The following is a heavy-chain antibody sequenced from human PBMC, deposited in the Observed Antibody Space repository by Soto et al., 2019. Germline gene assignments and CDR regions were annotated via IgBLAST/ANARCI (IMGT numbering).Heavy chain of an antibody. CDR2: IYHSGST. CDR3: ARVIAAAGIGFDY. D-gene: IGHD6-13*01. Sequence: SETLSLTCAVSSGSISSSNWWSWVRQPPGKGLEWIGEIYHSGSTNYNPSLKSRVTISVDKSKNQFSLKLSSVTAADTAVYYCARVIAAAGIGFDYWGQGTLVTVSS. J-gene: IGHJ4*02. V-gene: IGHV4-4*02. CDR1: SGSISSSNW.